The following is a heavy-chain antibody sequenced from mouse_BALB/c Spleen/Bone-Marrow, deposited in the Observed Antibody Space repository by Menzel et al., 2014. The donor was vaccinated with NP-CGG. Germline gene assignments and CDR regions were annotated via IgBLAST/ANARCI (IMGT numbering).Heavy chain of an antibody. CDR2: IYPGDGDT. Sequence: VNLVESGPELVKPGASVKISCKASGYAFSSSWMNWVKQRPGQGLEWIGRIYPGDGDTNYNGKFKGKATLTADKSSSTAYMQLSSLTSVDSAVYFCARGRDWDAWFAYWGQGTLVTVSA. J-gene: IGHJ3*01. V-gene: IGHV1-82*01. CDR3: ARGRDWDAWFAY. CDR1: GYAFSSSW. D-gene: IGHD4-1*01.